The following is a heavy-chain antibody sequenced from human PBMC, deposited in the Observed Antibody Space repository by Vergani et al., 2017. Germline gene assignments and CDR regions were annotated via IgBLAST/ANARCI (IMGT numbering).Heavy chain of an antibody. CDR3: ARDPRGYGGDPEDYYYGMDV. Sequence: QVQLLQSGPEVKKPGSSVKVSCKASGATFRSNTISWVRQVPGQGLEWMGRIIPVLGKTKYAQDFQGRLTITADTSTSTAYMELTSLRSQDTAVYYCARDPRGYGGDPEDYYYGMDVWGQGTTVTVSS. CDR2: IIPVLGKT. D-gene: IGHD2-21*02. CDR1: GATFRSNT. J-gene: IGHJ6*02. V-gene: IGHV1-69*08.